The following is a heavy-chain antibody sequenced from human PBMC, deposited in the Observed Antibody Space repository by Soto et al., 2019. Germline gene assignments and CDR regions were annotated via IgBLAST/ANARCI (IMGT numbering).Heavy chain of an antibody. CDR3: ARIDCTGDNCNPYYHYGMDV. Sequence: QEQLVESGGGVVQPGRSLRLSCAASGFTFHTYGMHWVRQIPGKGLQWVAIIWYDGSIKYYADSVRGRFTISRDNSKNTLYWQMNSLRDEDTAVYYCARIDCTGDNCNPYYHYGMDVWGQGTTVTVSS. CDR1: GFTFHTYG. V-gene: IGHV3-33*01. J-gene: IGHJ6*02. CDR2: IWYDGSIK. D-gene: IGHD2-8*02.